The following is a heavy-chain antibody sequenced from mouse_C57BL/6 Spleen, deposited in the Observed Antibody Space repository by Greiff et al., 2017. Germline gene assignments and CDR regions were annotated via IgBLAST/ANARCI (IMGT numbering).Heavy chain of an antibody. V-gene: IGHV5-17*01. CDR1: GFTFSDYG. D-gene: IGHD2-10*01. CDR2: ISRGSSTI. Sequence: EVQGVESGGGLVKPGGSLKLSCAASGFTFSDYGMHWVRQAPGQGLEWVAYISRGSSTIYYADTVKGRFTISRDNANNTLFLQMTSLRSEDTAMYYCARAYSVAYWGQGTLVTVSA. J-gene: IGHJ3*01. CDR3: ARAYSVAY.